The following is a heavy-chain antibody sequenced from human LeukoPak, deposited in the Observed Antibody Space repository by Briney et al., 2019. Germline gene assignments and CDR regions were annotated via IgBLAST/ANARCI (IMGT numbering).Heavy chain of an antibody. CDR2: INSDGSST. CDR3: ARMPSHGAFDI. CDR1: GFTFSSYW. J-gene: IGHJ3*02. D-gene: IGHD2-2*01. Sequence: GGSLRLSCAASGFTFSSYWMHWVRQAPGKGLVWVSRINSDGSSTSYADSVKGRFTISRDNAKYTLYLQMNSLRAEDTAVYYCARMPSHGAFDIWGQGTMVTVSS. V-gene: IGHV3-74*01.